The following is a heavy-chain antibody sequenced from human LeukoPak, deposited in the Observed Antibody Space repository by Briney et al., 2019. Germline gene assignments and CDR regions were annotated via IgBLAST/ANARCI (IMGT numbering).Heavy chain of an antibody. CDR2: INTDGRST. D-gene: IGHD1-26*01. J-gene: IGHJ4*02. CDR1: GFDLSTYL. CDR3: ARGLGSSGGYYVGDY. Sequence: GGSLRLSCAASGFDLSTYLMHWVRRAPGKGLVWVSRINTDGRSTNYADSVKGRFTISRDNAKDTLYLQMNSLRVEDTAVYYCARGLGSSGGYYVGDYWGQGTLVTVSS. V-gene: IGHV3-74*01.